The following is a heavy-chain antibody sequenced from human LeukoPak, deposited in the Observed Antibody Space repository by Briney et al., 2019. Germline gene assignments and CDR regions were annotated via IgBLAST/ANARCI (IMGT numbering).Heavy chain of an antibody. CDR1: GFTFSSYA. V-gene: IGHV3-33*01. CDR2: IWYDGSSK. J-gene: IGHJ4*02. CDR3: ARDPPTRQYTNSFSLDY. D-gene: IGHD6-13*01. Sequence: PGGSLRLSCAASGFTFSSYAMHWVRQAPGKGLQWGAVIWYDGSSKYYADSVKGRFTISRDNSKNTLYLQMNSLRAEDTAVYYCARDPPTRQYTNSFSLDYWGQGTLVTVSS.